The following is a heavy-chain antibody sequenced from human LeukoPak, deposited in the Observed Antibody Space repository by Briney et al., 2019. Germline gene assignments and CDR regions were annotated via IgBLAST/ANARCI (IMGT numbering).Heavy chain of an antibody. D-gene: IGHD2-15*01. J-gene: IGHJ4*02. CDR1: GFTFSSYA. V-gene: IGHV3-23*01. CDR3: AKVGAAATGFPFDY. CDR2: ISGSGGST. Sequence: GGSPRLSCAASGFTFSSYAMSWVRQAPGKGLEWVSAISGSGGSTYYADSVKGRFTISRDNSKNTLYLQMNSLRAEDTAVYYCAKVGAAATGFPFDYWGQGTLVTVSS.